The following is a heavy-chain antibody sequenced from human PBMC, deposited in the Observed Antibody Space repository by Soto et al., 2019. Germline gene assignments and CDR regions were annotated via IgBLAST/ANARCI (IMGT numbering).Heavy chain of an antibody. D-gene: IGHD3-10*01. CDR1: GGSISSYD. J-gene: IGHJ4*02. Sequence: SETLSLTCTVSGGSISSYDWSWIRQPPGKGLEWIGYIYYSGSTNYNPSLKSRVTISVDTSKNQFSLKLSSVTAADTAVYYCARGAYWDYYGSGSQFDYWGQGTLVTVSS. CDR3: ARGAYWDYYGSGSQFDY. CDR2: IYYSGST. V-gene: IGHV4-59*01.